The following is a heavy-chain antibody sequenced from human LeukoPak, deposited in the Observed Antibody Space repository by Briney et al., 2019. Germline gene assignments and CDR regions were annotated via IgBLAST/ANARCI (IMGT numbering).Heavy chain of an antibody. CDR1: GFTFSNAW. Sequence: GGSLRLSCAASGFTFSNAWMSWVRQAPGKGLEWISYISSSGSSVYYADSVKGRFTISRDNAKNSLHLQMNSLRVEDTAVYYCARYPYSSGWNGIRQDDWGQGTLVTVSS. CDR3: ARYPYSSGWNGIRQDD. J-gene: IGHJ4*02. D-gene: IGHD6-19*01. CDR2: ISSSGSSV. V-gene: IGHV3-11*04.